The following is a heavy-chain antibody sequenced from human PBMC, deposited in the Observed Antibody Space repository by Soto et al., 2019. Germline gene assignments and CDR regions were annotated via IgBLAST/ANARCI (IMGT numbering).Heavy chain of an antibody. CDR1: GFTFSSYA. Sequence: GGSLRLSCAASGFTFSSYAMSWVRQAPGKGLEWVSAISGSGGSTYYADSVKGRFTISRDNSRNTLYLQMNSLRAEDTAVYYCAKGRGRALWFGELSHAFDIWGQGTMVTVSS. CDR3: AKGRGRALWFGELSHAFDI. D-gene: IGHD3-10*01. CDR2: ISGSGGST. V-gene: IGHV3-23*01. J-gene: IGHJ3*02.